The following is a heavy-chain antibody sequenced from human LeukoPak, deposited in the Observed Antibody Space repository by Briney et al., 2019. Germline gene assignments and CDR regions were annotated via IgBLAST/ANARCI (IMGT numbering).Heavy chain of an antibody. Sequence: SETLSLTCTVSGGSISSSSYYWGWIRQPPGKGLEWIGSIYYSGSTYYNPSLKSRVTISVDTSKTQFSLRLSSVTAADTAVYYCAREFSATDAFDIWGQGTMVTVSS. D-gene: IGHD6-19*01. CDR1: GGSISSSSYY. J-gene: IGHJ3*02. V-gene: IGHV4-39*07. CDR3: AREFSATDAFDI. CDR2: IYYSGST.